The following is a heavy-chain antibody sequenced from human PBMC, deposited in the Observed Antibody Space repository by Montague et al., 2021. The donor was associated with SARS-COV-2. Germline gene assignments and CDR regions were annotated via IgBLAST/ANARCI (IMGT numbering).Heavy chain of an antibody. V-gene: IGHV2-70*01. Sequence: PALVKSTQTLTLTCTFSGFSLSTSGMCVSWIRQPPGKALEWLALIDWDDDKYYSTSLKTRLTISKDTSKNQVVLTMTNMDPVDTATYYCARINSDPLDYYYYYGMDVWGQGTTVTVSS. CDR1: GFSLSTSGMC. D-gene: IGHD1-1*01. J-gene: IGHJ6*02. CDR2: IDWDDDK. CDR3: ARINSDPLDYYYYYGMDV.